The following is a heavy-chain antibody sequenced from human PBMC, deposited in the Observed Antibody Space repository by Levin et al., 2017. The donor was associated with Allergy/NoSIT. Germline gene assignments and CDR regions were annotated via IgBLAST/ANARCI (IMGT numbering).Heavy chain of an antibody. Sequence: GGSLRLSCAASGFSFSDYSMNWVRQAPGKGLEWLSYISSSSSTMYYADSVKGRFTISRDNAKNSLYLQMNSLRAEDTAVYYCARGPGYYGSGSYSYSYYYLDVWGKGTTVTISS. CDR1: GFSFSDYS. CDR3: ARGPGYYGSGSYSYSYYYLDV. V-gene: IGHV3-48*01. D-gene: IGHD3-10*01. J-gene: IGHJ6*03. CDR2: ISSSSSTM.